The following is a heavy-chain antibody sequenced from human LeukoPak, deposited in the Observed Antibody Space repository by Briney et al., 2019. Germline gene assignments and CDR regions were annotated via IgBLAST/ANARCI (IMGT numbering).Heavy chain of an antibody. D-gene: IGHD6-6*01. CDR3: ARETKYSSSSYWFDP. Sequence: PSETLSLTCAVYGGSFSGYYWSWIRQPPGEGLEWIGEINHSGRTNYNPSLKSRVTISVDTSKNQFSLKLSSVTAADTAVYYCARETKYSSSSYWFDPWGQGTLVTVSS. J-gene: IGHJ5*02. CDR1: GGSFSGYY. CDR2: INHSGRT. V-gene: IGHV4-34*01.